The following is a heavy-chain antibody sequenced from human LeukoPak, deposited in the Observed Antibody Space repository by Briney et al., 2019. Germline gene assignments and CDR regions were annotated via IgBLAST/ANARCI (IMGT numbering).Heavy chain of an antibody. V-gene: IGHV4-34*01. D-gene: IGHD4-17*01. J-gene: IGHJ4*02. CDR1: GGSFSGYY. CDR2: INHSGST. CDR3: ARGHKTMVTTYFDY. Sequence: SETLSLTCAVYGGSFSGYYWSWIRQPPGKGLEWIGEINHSGSTNYNPSLKSRVTISVDTSKNQFSLKLSSVTAADTAVYYCARGHKTMVTTYFDYWGQGTLVTVSS.